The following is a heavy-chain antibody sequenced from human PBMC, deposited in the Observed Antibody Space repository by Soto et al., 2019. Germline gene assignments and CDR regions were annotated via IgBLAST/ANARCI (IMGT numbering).Heavy chain of an antibody. D-gene: IGHD6-19*01. CDR1: GYSFTSYW. V-gene: IGHV5-10-1*01. J-gene: IGHJ6*02. CDR2: IDPSDSYT. CDR3: ARVEAVAGLYTYHGLDV. Sequence: GGSLKISCKGSGYSFTSYWINWVRQMPGKGLEWMGRIDPSDSYTNYSPSFQGHVTISADKSISTAYLEMSSLRSEDTAIYYCARVEAVAGLYTYHGLDVWGQGTAVTVSS.